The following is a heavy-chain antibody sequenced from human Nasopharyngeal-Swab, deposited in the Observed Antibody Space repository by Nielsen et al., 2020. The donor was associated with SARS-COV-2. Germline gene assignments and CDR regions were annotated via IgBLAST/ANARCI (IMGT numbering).Heavy chain of an antibody. Sequence: SETLSLTCTVSGGSISSGGYSWSWIRQHPGKGLEWIGYIYYSGSTYYNPSLKSRVTISVDTSKNQFSLKLSSVTAADTAVYYCARAYGDYPYWADYWGQGTLVTVSS. V-gene: IGHV4-31*03. D-gene: IGHD4-17*01. CDR2: IYYSGST. J-gene: IGHJ4*02. CDR1: GGSISSGGYS. CDR3: ARAYGDYPYWADY.